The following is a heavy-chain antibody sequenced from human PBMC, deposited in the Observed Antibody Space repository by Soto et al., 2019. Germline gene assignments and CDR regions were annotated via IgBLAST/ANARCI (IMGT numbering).Heavy chain of an antibody. D-gene: IGHD6-13*01. J-gene: IGHJ6*02. CDR3: ARTSAAGKYYYGMDV. CDR1: GYSFTSYW. CDR2: IYPGDSDT. Sequence: EVQLVQSGAEVKKPGESLKISCKGSGYSFTSYWIGWVRQMPGKGLEWMGIIYPGDSDTRYSPSFQGQVTISADKSISTADLQWSSLTASDTSMYYCARTSAAGKYYYGMDVWGQGTTVTVSS. V-gene: IGHV5-51*01.